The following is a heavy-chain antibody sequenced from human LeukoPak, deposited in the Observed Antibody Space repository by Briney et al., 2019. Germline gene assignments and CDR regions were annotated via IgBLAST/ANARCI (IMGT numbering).Heavy chain of an antibody. V-gene: IGHV4-39*07. Sequence: SETLSLTCTVSGGSMSSSSYYWGWIRQPPGKGLEWIGYIYHSGSTYYNPSLKSRVTISVDTSKNQFSLKLSSVTAADTAVYYCARANDFWSAGYYMDVWGKGTTVTVSS. J-gene: IGHJ6*03. D-gene: IGHD3-3*01. CDR3: ARANDFWSAGYYMDV. CDR1: GGSMSSSSYY. CDR2: IYHSGST.